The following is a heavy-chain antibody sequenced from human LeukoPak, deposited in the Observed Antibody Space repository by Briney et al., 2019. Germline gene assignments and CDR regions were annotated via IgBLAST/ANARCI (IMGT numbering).Heavy chain of an antibody. Sequence: PSETLSLTCAVYGGSFSGYYWSWIRQPPGKGLEWIGEINHSGSTNYNPSLKSRVTISVDTSKNQFSLKLSSVTAADTAVYYCARRITMIVVASRAFDIWGQGTMVAVYS. CDR1: GGSFSGYY. CDR2: INHSGST. CDR3: ARRITMIVVASRAFDI. V-gene: IGHV4-34*01. D-gene: IGHD3-22*01. J-gene: IGHJ3*02.